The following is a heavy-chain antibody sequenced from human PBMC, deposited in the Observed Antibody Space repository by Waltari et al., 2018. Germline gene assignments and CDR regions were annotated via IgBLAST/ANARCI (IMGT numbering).Heavy chain of an antibody. D-gene: IGHD7-27*01. CDR2: TYYRSKWYY. V-gene: IGHV6-1*01. Sequence: QVQLQQSGPGLVKPSQTLSLTCGISGDSVPSHGAAWNWFRQSPSRGLEWLGRTYYRSKWYYDYALSVKSRITINPDTSKNQFSLHLNSVSPEDTAVYYCARDAHWGLDACDIWGQGTMVTVSS. CDR3: ARDAHWGLDACDI. J-gene: IGHJ3*02. CDR1: GDSVPSHGAA.